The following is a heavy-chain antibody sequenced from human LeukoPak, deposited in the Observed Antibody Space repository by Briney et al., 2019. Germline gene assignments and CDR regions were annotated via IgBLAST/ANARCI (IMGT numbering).Heavy chain of an antibody. V-gene: IGHV3-30*18. CDR1: GFTFSSYG. J-gene: IGHJ6*02. CDR3: AKDQVEGYGYFYGMDV. CDR2: ISYDGSNK. D-gene: IGHD5-18*01. Sequence: GGSLRLSCAASGFTFSSYGMHWVRQAPGKGLEWVAVISYDGSNKYYADSVKGRFTISRDNSKNTLYLQMNSLRAEDTAVYYCAKDQVEGYGYFYGMDVWGQGTTVTVSS.